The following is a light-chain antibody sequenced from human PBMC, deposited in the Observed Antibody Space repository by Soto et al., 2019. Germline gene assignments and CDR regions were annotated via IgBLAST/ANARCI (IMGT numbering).Light chain of an antibody. J-gene: IGLJ1*01. Sequence: QSVLTQPPSASGTPGQRVTISCSGSSSNIGSNTVNWYQQLPGTAPKLLIYNNNQRPSGVPDRFSGSKSGTSASLAISGLQSEDEAYYYCAAWDDSLKGLVFGTGTKLTAL. V-gene: IGLV1-44*01. CDR1: SSNIGSNT. CDR3: AAWDDSLKGLV. CDR2: NNN.